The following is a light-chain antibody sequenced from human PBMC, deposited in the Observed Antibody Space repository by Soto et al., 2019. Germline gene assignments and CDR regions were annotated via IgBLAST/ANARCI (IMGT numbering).Light chain of an antibody. CDR1: QGISNY. CDR2: ATS. Sequence: DIRMTQSPSSLSASVGVRVTITCRARQGISNYLAWFQQKPGKAPKYLIYATSSLQSGGPSKFSGSGSGTDVTLTIIILQPEDFATYYCQQYNNYPFTYGGATKVSIQ. CDR3: QQYNNYPFT. J-gene: IGKJ4*01. V-gene: IGKV1-16*02.